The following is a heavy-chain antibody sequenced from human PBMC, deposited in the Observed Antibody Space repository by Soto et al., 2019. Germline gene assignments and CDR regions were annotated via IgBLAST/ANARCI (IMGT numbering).Heavy chain of an antibody. D-gene: IGHD3-3*01. J-gene: IGHJ4*02. CDR2: ISYDGSNK. Sequence: GGSLRLSCAASGFTFSSYAMHWVRQAPGKGLEWVAVISYDGSNKYYADSVKGRFTISRDNSKNTLYLQMNSLRAEDTAVYYCARANDFWSGYQTYGLFDYWGQGTLVTVSS. V-gene: IGHV3-30-3*01. CDR1: GFTFSSYA. CDR3: ARANDFWSGYQTYGLFDY.